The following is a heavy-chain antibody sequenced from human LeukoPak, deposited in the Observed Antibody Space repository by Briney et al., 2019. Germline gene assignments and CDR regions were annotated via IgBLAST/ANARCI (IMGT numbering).Heavy chain of an antibody. J-gene: IGHJ3*02. CDR1: GYTFTSYD. V-gene: IGHV1-8*01. CDR2: MNPNSGNT. D-gene: IGHD4-17*01. CDR3: ARDGDYGDYNAFDI. Sequence: ASVKVSCKASGYTFTSYDINWVRQATGQGFEWMGWMNPNSGNTGYAQKFQGRVTMTRNTSISTAYMELRSLRSEDTAVYYCARDGDYGDYNAFDIWGQGTMVTVSS.